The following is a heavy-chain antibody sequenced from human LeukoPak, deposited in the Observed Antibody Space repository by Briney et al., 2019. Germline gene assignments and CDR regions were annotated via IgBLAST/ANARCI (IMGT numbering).Heavy chain of an antibody. Sequence: ASVKVSCKASGYTFTSYYMHWVRQAPGQGLEWMGIINPSGGSTSYARKFQGRVTMTRDTSTSTVYMELSSLRSEDTAVYYCAREGVAGTPFARAFDYWGQGTLVTVSS. CDR1: GYTFTSYY. V-gene: IGHV1-46*01. CDR3: AREGVAGTPFARAFDY. J-gene: IGHJ4*02. D-gene: IGHD6-19*01. CDR2: INPSGGST.